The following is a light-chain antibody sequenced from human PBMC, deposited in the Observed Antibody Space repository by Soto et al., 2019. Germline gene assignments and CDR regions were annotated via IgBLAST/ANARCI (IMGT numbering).Light chain of an antibody. CDR3: QVWDGSSDHWV. J-gene: IGLJ3*02. V-gene: IGLV3-21*02. CDR2: EDN. CDR1: NIGSYS. Sequence: SYELTQPPSVSVAPGQTASIPCGGANIGSYSVHWYQQRPGQAPVLVAYEDNVRPSGIPERVSGSNSGTTATLTISWVEAGDEADYYCQVWDGSSDHWVFGGGTKVTVL.